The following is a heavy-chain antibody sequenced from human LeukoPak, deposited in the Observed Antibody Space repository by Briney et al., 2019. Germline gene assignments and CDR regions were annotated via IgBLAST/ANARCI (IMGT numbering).Heavy chain of an antibody. Sequence: GASVNVSCKASGFTFTSSAMQWVRQARGQRLEWIGWIVVGSGNTNYAQKFQERVTITRDMSTSTAYMELSSLRSEDTAVYYCAAGGYSYGYAESFDYWGQGTLVTVSS. V-gene: IGHV1-58*02. CDR1: GFTFTSSA. CDR2: IVVGSGNT. CDR3: AAGGYSYGYAESFDY. D-gene: IGHD5-18*01. J-gene: IGHJ4*02.